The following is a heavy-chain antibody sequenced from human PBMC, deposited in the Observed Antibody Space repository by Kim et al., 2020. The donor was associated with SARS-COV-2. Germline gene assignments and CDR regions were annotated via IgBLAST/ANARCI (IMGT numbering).Heavy chain of an antibody. J-gene: IGHJ3*01. CDR2: AYYSGNT. CDR1: GASMSSYY. Sequence: SETLSLTCTVSGASMSSYYWSWIRQPPGKGLEWIGDAYYSGNTNYNPSLKSRVTISVDTSKNQVSLKVASVTAADTAVYYCATRKDRSDWYWYCFDVWG. V-gene: IGHV4-59*03. D-gene: IGHD6-19*01. CDR3: ATRKDRSDWYWYCFDV.